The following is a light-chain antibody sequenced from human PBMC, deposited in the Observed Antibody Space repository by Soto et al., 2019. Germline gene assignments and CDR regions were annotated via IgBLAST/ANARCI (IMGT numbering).Light chain of an antibody. V-gene: IGKV1-5*01. CDR1: QYINNW. J-gene: IGKJ4*01. CDR2: DAS. Sequence: DIQMTQSPSTLSASVVDRVTITFRSSQYINNWLALYQQKPGKAPNLLIYDASSLESGVPSRFSGSGSGTEFTLTISSLQPDDFATYYCQQVNSYPLNFGGGTKVDIK. CDR3: QQVNSYPLN.